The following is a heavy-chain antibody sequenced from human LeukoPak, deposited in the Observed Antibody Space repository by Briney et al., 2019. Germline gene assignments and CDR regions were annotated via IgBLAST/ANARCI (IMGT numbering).Heavy chain of an antibody. CDR3: ARRSGTYHAFDI. V-gene: IGHV4-39*01. J-gene: IGHJ3*02. D-gene: IGHD1-26*01. CDR2: FYYTGSS. CDR1: GGSISSNGYY. Sequence: SETLSLTCTVSGGSISSNGYYWGWIRQPPGKGLEWIGSFYYTGSSFYSPSLKSRVTISVDTSKNQFSLKLSSVTAADTAVYYCARRSGTYHAFDIWGQGTMVTVSS.